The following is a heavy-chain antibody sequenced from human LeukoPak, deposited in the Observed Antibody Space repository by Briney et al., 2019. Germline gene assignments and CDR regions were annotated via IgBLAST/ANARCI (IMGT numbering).Heavy chain of an antibody. CDR3: AKASGHHIEYLGAFDI. J-gene: IGHJ3*02. CDR2: ISYDGSNK. CDR1: RFTFSSYA. Sequence: GRSLRLSCAASRFTFSSYAMHWVRQAPGKGLEWVVVISYDGSNKYYADSVKGRFTISRDNSKNTLYLQMNSLRAEDTAVYYCAKASGHHIEYLGAFDIWGQGTMVTVSS. V-gene: IGHV3-30-3*01. D-gene: IGHD2/OR15-2a*01.